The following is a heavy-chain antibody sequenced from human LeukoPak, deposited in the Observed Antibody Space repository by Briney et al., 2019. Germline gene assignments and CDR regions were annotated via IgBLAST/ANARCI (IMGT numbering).Heavy chain of an antibody. CDR1: GFTFTNAW. CDR2: IKSKTDGETK. CDR3: TTRTRYCGGDCYPFDY. V-gene: IGHV3-15*01. D-gene: IGHD2-21*02. J-gene: IGHJ4*02. Sequence: GGSLRLSCAASGFTFTNAWMSWIRQAPGKGPEWVGRIKSKTDGETKDYAAPVKGRFTISRDDSKSTLYMEMNSLKTEDTAVYYCTTRTRYCGGDCYPFDYWGQGTLVTVSS.